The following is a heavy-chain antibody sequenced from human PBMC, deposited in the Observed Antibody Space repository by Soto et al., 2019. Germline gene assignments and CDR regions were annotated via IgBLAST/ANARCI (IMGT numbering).Heavy chain of an antibody. CDR1: GGSISSGGYS. CDR3: ASGQQLVRNY. CDR2: IYHSGST. D-gene: IGHD6-13*01. V-gene: IGHV4-30-2*01. Sequence: QLQLQESGSGLVKPSQTLSLTCAVSGGSISSGGYSWSWIRQPPGKGLEWIGYIYHSGSTYYNPSLKSRVXLXXDRAKTQFSLKLSSVTAADTAVYYCASGQQLVRNYWGQGTLVTVSS. J-gene: IGHJ4*02.